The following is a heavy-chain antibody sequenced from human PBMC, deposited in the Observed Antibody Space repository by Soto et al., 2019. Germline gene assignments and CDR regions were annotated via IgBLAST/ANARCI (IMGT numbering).Heavy chain of an antibody. J-gene: IGHJ2*01. CDR1: GFSLSTSGVA. D-gene: IGHD4-4*01. V-gene: IGHV2-5*02. CDR2: IYWDDDK. CDR3: VHQECNNNNFYFDR. Sequence: QITLKESGPELVKPTQTLTLTCTFSGFSLSTSGVAVGWIRQPPGKALEWLSLIYWDDDKRYSPSLKSRLTITKDTSKNQVVLTMTNMDPVDTATYYCVHQECNNNNFYFDRWGRGTLVTVSS.